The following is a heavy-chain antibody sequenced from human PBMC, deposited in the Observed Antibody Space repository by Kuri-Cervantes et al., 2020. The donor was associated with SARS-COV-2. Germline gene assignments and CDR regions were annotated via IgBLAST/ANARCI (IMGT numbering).Heavy chain of an antibody. CDR3: ARDEDYAFDY. V-gene: IGHV3-48*01. D-gene: IGHD4-17*01. CDR2: ISGSSSRI. Sequence: GESLKISCATSGFTFSTYSMNWVRQAPGKGLEWVSYISGSSSRIYYADSVKGRFTISRDYAKNSVYLQMKSLRAEDTAVYYRARDEDYAFDYWGQGTLVTVSS. CDR1: GFTFSTYS. J-gene: IGHJ4*02.